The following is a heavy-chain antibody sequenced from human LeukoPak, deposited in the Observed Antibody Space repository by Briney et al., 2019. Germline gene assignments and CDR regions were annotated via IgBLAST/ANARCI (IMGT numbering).Heavy chain of an antibody. J-gene: IGHJ4*02. CDR2: ISSSSSYI. Sequence: GGSRRLSCAASGFTFSSYSMNWVRQAPGKGMEWVSSISSSSSYIYYADSVKGRFTISRDNAKNSLYLQMNSLRAEDTAVYYCARDGDGDYVSDYWGQGTLVTVSS. CDR1: GFTFSSYS. D-gene: IGHD4-17*01. V-gene: IGHV3-21*01. CDR3: ARDGDGDYVSDY.